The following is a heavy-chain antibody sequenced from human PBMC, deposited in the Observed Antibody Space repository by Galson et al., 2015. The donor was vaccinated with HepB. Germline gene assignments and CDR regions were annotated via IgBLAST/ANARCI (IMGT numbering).Heavy chain of an antibody. CDR1: GFTFNNYK. Sequence: SLRLSCAATSGFTFNNYKIHWVRHVPGKGLVWVAYIDSDERGTKYADSVKGRFTISRDNARNTVFLTMNSLRVEDTAVYFCGRSRGASGYHYDYWGQGTLVAVSS. J-gene: IGHJ4*02. CDR2: IDSDERGT. D-gene: IGHD3-22*01. V-gene: IGHV3-74*03. CDR3: GRSRGASGYHYDY.